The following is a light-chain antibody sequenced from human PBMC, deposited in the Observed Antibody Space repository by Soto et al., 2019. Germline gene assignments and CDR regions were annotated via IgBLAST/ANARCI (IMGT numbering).Light chain of an antibody. CDR2: EVS. CDR3: SSYTSSSNYV. V-gene: IGLV2-14*01. Sequence: QSALTQPASVSGSPGQSITISCTGTSSDVSGYNYVSWYQQHPGKAPKLMIYEVSNRPSGVSNRFSGSKSGNTASLTISGLQAEDEADYYCSSYTSSSNYVFGSGTKV. J-gene: IGLJ1*01. CDR1: SSDVSGYNY.